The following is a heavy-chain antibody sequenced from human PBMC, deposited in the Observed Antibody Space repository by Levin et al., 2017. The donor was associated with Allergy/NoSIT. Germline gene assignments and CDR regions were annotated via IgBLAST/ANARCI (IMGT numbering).Heavy chain of an antibody. D-gene: IGHD4-23*01. CDR2: IRTKTDNYAT. CDR1: GFTFSGSI. J-gene: IGHJ4*02. CDR3: YMDDYGGKGGDY. V-gene: IGHV3-73*01. Sequence: LGESLKISCATSGFTFSGSIMHWVRQASGKGLEWVGRIRTKTDNYATTYGASMKGRFTISRDDSQNTASLQMNRLKTEDTAVYYCYMDDYGGKGGDYWGQGTLVTVSS.